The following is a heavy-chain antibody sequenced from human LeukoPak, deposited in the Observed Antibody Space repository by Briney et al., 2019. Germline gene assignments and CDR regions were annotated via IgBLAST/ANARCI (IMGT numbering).Heavy chain of an antibody. CDR2: IYTSGST. CDR3: ARLTYCSGGSCYTYNWFDP. D-gene: IGHD2-15*01. J-gene: IGHJ5*02. CDR1: GGSISSYY. V-gene: IGHV4-4*07. Sequence: SETLSLTCTVSGGSISSYYWSWIRQPAGKGLEWIGRIYTSGSTNYNPSLKSRVTISVDTSKNQFSLNLSSVTAADTAVYYCARLTYCSGGSCYTYNWFDPWGQGTLVTVSS.